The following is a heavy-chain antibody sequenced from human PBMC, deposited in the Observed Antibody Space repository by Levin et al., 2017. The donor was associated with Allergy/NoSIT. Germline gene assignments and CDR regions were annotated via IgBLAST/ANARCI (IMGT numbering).Heavy chain of an antibody. D-gene: IGHD6-6*01. CDR1: GGTFSSYA. CDR3: ASFGVAARWGYYYGMDV. Sequence: ASVKVSCKASGGTFSSYAISWVRQAPGQGLEWMGGIIPIFGTANYAQKFQGRVTITADKSTSTAYMELSSLRSEDTAVYYCASFGVAARWGYYYGMDVWGQGTTVTVSS. V-gene: IGHV1-69*06. J-gene: IGHJ6*02. CDR2: IIPIFGTA.